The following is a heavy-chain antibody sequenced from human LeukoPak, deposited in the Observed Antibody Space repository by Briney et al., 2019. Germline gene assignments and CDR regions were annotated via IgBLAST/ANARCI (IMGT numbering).Heavy chain of an antibody. V-gene: IGHV1-8*01. CDR1: GYTFTIYD. CDR2: MNPNSCNT. Sequence: ASVKVSCKASGYTFTIYDINWVRQASGQGLEWMGWMNPNSCNTASAQKFQGRVTMTTNTSISTAYMELTGLRSEDTAMYFCARRGLLGSGKPWFDPWGQGTLVTVSS. D-gene: IGHD2-15*01. J-gene: IGHJ5*02. CDR3: ARRGLLGSGKPWFDP.